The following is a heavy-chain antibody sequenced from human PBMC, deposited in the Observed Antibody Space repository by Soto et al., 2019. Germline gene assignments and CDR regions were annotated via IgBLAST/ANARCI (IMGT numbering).Heavy chain of an antibody. V-gene: IGHV1-46*01. CDR1: GYTFTSYY. Sequence: QVQLVQSGAEVKKPGASVKVSCKASGYTFTSYYMHWVRQAPGQGLEWMGIINPSGGSTNYAQKFQGRVTMTRDTSTSTVYMELSSLRSEDTAVYYCARHRVVAATTHWYFDLWGRGTLFTVSS. J-gene: IGHJ2*01. CDR3: ARHRVVAATTHWYFDL. CDR2: INPSGGST. D-gene: IGHD1-26*01.